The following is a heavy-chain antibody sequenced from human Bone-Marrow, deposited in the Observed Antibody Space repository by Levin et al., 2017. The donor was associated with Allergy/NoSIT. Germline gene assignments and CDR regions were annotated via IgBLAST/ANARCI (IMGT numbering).Heavy chain of an antibody. V-gene: IGHV4-31*03. CDR1: GASIRSGAYY. CDR2: IYYNGST. CDR3: ARVLAGFDGSAMAYDY. Sequence: TLSLTCTVSGASIRSGAYYWSWVRQPPGQGLEWIGYIYYNGSTYFNPSLKSRVSISVDTSKNQFSLKLSSVTAADTAHYYCARVLAGFDGSAMAYDYWGRGSLVTVSS. D-gene: IGHD3-10*01. J-gene: IGHJ4*02.